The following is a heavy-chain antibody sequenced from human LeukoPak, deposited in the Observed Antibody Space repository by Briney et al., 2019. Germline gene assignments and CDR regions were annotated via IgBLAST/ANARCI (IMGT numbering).Heavy chain of an antibody. Sequence: ASVKVSCKASGYTFTSYYMHWVRQAPAQGLEWMGMINPSGGSTSYAQKFQRRVSMTSDTYTSTVYMELISLRSEDTAVYYCAKDVRGYARTAFDYWGQGTLVTVSS. CDR3: AKDVRGYARTAFDY. V-gene: IGHV1-46*01. D-gene: IGHD3-3*01. CDR2: INPSGGST. CDR1: GYTFTSYY. J-gene: IGHJ4*02.